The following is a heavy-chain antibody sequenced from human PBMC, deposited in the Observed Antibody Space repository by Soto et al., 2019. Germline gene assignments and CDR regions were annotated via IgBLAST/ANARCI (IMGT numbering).Heavy chain of an antibody. D-gene: IGHD6-19*01. V-gene: IGHV1-69*04. CDR2: IIPILGIA. Sequence: ASVKVSCKASGGTFSSYTISWVRQAPGQGLEWMGRIIPILGIANYAQKFQGRVTITADKSTSTAYMELSSLRSEDTAVYYCARDQGSYSSGWYFDYWGQGTLVTVSS. CDR1: GGTFSSYT. J-gene: IGHJ4*02. CDR3: ARDQGSYSSGWYFDY.